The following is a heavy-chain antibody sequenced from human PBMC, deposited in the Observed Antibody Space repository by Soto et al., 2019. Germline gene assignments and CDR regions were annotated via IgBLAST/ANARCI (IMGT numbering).Heavy chain of an antibody. J-gene: IGHJ4*02. CDR2: IKSKTDGGTT. CDR3: TTDAYDSSGYHDY. V-gene: IGHV3-15*07. D-gene: IGHD3-22*01. Sequence: PGGSLRLSCAASGFTFSNAWMNWFRQAQGKGLEWVGRIKSKTDGGTTDYAAPVKGRFTISRDDSKNTLYLQMNSLKTEVTAVYYCTTDAYDSSGYHDYWGQGTLVTVS. CDR1: GFTFSNAW.